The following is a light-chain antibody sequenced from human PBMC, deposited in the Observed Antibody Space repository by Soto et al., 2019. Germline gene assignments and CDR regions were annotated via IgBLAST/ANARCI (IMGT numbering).Light chain of an antibody. CDR1: QSVSSN. CDR3: QQYNNWPPWT. Sequence: EIVMTQSPATLSVSPGERATLSCRASQSVSSNLAWYQQKPGQAPRLLIYGASTRATGIPARFSGSWSGTEFTLSICSLQSEDFSVYYCQQYNNWPPWTFGQGTKVEIK. V-gene: IGKV3-15*01. CDR2: GAS. J-gene: IGKJ1*01.